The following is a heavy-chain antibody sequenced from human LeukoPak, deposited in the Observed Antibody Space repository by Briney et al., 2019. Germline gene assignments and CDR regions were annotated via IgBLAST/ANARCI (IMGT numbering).Heavy chain of an antibody. D-gene: IGHD6-19*01. J-gene: IGHJ4*02. CDR1: GYTFTGYY. CDR2: INPNSGGT. CDR3: ARDISGWYVAIDY. V-gene: IGHV1-2*02. Sequence: ASVKVSCKASGYTFTGYYMHWVRQAPGQGLEWMGWINPNSGGTNYAQKLQGRVTMTTDTSTSTAYMELRSLRSDDTAVYYCARDISGWYVAIDYWGQGTLVTVSS.